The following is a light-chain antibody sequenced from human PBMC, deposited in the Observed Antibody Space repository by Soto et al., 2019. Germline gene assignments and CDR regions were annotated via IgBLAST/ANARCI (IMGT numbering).Light chain of an antibody. Sequence: DIQMTQSPSTLSASLGDRVTITCRASQSISSGLAWYQQKPGKAPKLLIYKASSLESGVPSRFSGSGSGTEFTLTISSLQPDDFATYYCQQYNSYSTFGQGTKVDI. CDR3: QQYNSYST. J-gene: IGKJ1*01. CDR2: KAS. V-gene: IGKV1-5*03. CDR1: QSISSG.